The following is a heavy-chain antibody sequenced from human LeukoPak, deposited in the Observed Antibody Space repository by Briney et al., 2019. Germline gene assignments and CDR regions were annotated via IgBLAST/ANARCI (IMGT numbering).Heavy chain of an antibody. D-gene: IGHD2-15*01. J-gene: IGHJ4*02. CDR3: ARHGGDCSGGSCYPMSIDY. CDR1: GGSISSYY. Sequence: SETLSLTCTVSGGSISSYYWSWIRQPPGKGLEWIGYIYYSGSTNYSPSLKSRVTISVDTSKNQFSLKLSSVTAADTAVYYCARHGGDCSGGSCYPMSIDYWGQGTLVTVSS. V-gene: IGHV4-59*08. CDR2: IYYSGST.